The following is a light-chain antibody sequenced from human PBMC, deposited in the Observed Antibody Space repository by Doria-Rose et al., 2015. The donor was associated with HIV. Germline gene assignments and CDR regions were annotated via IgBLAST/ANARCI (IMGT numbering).Light chain of an antibody. CDR3: QQYNSYWT. J-gene: IGKJ1*01. Sequence: DIRMTQSPSTLSASVGDRVTITCRASQSIGSWLAWYQQKPGKTHMILIYKASSLESGVPSRFSGSGSGTEFTLTISSLQPDDFATYYCQQYNSYWTFGQGTKVEIK. V-gene: IGKV1-5*03. CDR1: QSIGSW. CDR2: KAS.